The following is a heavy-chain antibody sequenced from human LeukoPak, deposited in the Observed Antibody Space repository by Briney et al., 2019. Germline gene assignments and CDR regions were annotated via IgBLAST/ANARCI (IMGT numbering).Heavy chain of an antibody. Sequence: GGSLRLSCAASGFTLSSYAMSWVRQAPGKGLEWVSAISGSGGSTYYADSVKGRFTISRDNSKNTLYLQMNSLRAEDTAVYYCAKYSSSWSTYNWFDPWGQGTLVTVSS. CDR2: ISGSGGST. J-gene: IGHJ5*02. CDR3: AKYSSSWSTYNWFDP. D-gene: IGHD6-13*01. CDR1: GFTLSSYA. V-gene: IGHV3-23*01.